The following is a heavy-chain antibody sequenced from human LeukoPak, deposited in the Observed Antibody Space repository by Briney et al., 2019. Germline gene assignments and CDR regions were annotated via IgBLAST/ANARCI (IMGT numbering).Heavy chain of an antibody. CDR2: IYSCGGT. Sequence: GGSLRLSCAASGCAVSSNYMKWVRQAPGKGLKWVSIIYSCGGTYYANSVRGRFTISRDNSKNTLYLQMNSLRDEDTAVYYCARGSYYYDSSGYYHDAFDIWGQGTMVTVSS. J-gene: IGHJ3*02. CDR1: GCAVSSNY. CDR3: ARGSYYYDSSGYYHDAFDI. V-gene: IGHV3-53*01. D-gene: IGHD3-22*01.